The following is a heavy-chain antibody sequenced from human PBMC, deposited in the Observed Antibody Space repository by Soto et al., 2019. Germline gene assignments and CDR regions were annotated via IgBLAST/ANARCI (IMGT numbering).Heavy chain of an antibody. D-gene: IGHD3-16*01. Sequence: SETLSLTCTVSGGSISSYYWSWIRQPPGKGLEWIGYIYYSGSTNYNPSLKSRVTISVDTSKNQFSLKLSSVTAADTAVYYCARLAVYVWGSYYYYGMAVWAQGTTVPVSS. CDR1: GGSISSYY. CDR2: IYYSGST. V-gene: IGHV4-59*08. J-gene: IGHJ6*02. CDR3: ARLAVYVWGSYYYYGMAV.